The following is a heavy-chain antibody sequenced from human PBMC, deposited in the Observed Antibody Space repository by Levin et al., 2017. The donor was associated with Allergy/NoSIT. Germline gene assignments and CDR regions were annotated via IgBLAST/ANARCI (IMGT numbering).Heavy chain of an antibody. CDR2: IHSGGNT. D-gene: IGHD1-26*01. CDR1: GFTVSSKY. CDR3: AKDATDGSVGAFDI. J-gene: IGHJ3*02. Sequence: GGSLRLSCVASGFTVSSKYMSWVRQAPGKGLEWISIIHSGGNTYYADSVKGRFTMSRDNSKNTLFLQMNGLRDEDTAVYYCAKDATDGSVGAFDIWGQGTMVTVSS. V-gene: IGHV3-53*01.